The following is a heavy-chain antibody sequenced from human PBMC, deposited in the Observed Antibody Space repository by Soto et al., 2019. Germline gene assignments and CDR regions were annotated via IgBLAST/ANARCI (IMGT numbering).Heavy chain of an antibody. V-gene: IGHV3-23*01. CDR1: EFTLSSNA. J-gene: IGHJ4*02. Sequence: GGSLRLSCAASEFTLSSNAMSWVRQAPGKGLEWVSSISGSGGRTYYADSVKGRFTISRDNSKNTLYLQMSSLRAEDTPVHNCVKGAESNRWYIDYSGQRTLVPVSS. CDR2: ISGSGGRT. CDR3: VKGAESNRWYIDY. D-gene: IGHD2-21*01.